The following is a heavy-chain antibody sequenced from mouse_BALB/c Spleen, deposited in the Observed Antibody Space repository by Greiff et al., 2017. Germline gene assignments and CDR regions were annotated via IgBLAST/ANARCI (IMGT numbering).Heavy chain of an antibody. J-gene: IGHJ4*01. Sequence: QVQLKESGPGLVAPSQSLSITCTVSGFSLTSYGVHWVRQPPGKGLEWLGVIWAGGSTTYNSALMSRLSISKDNSKRQVFLKMNSLRTDDTAMYYCARGDDYDEGYAMDYWGQGTSVTVSS. D-gene: IGHD2-4*01. CDR3: ARGDDYDEGYAMDY. CDR1: GFSLTSYG. V-gene: IGHV2-9*02. CDR2: IWAGGST.